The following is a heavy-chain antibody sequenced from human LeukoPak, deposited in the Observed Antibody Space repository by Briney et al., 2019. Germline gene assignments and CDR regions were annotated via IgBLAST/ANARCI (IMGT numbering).Heavy chain of an antibody. J-gene: IGHJ6*03. CDR3: ARVGNDWLLSRNYYYYYMDV. CDR1: GGSISSYY. Sequence: SETLSLTCTVSGGSISSYYWSWIRQPPGKGLEWIGYIYYSGSTNYNPSLKSRVTISVDTSKNQFSLKLSSVTAADAAVYYCARVGNDWLLSRNYYYYYMDVWGKGTTVTVSS. CDR2: IYYSGST. D-gene: IGHD3-9*01. V-gene: IGHV4-59*01.